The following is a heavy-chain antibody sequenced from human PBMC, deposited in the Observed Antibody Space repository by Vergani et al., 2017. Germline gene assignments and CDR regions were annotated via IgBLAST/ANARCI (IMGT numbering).Heavy chain of an antibody. CDR3: ARDRGYYGSGSYLPDYYYGMDV. CDR1: GGSITNYY. CDR2: IYYTGST. D-gene: IGHD3-10*01. J-gene: IGHJ6*02. Sequence: QVQLQQSGPPLVKPSETLSLTCTVSGGSITNYYWTWIRQPPGKGLEWIGYIYYTGSTNYNPSLKSRVTISVDTSKNQFSLKLSSVTAADTAIYYCARDRGYYGSGSYLPDYYYGMDVWGQGTTVTVSS. V-gene: IGHV4-59*01.